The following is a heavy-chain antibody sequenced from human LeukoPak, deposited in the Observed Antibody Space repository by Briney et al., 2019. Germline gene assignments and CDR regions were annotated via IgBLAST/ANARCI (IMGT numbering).Heavy chain of an antibody. CDR1: GYTFTSYG. V-gene: IGHV1-18*01. J-gene: IGHJ6*02. Sequence: ASVKVSCKASGYTFTSYGISWVRQAPGQGLEWMGWISAYNGNTNYAQKLQGRVTMTTDTSTSTAYMELRSLRSDDTAVYYCARAVESGSYYYYGMDVWGQGTTVTVSS. CDR2: ISAYNGNT. D-gene: IGHD1-26*01. CDR3: ARAVESGSYYYYGMDV.